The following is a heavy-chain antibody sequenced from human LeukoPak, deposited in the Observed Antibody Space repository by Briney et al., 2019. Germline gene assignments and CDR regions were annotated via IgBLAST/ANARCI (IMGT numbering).Heavy chain of an antibody. CDR1: EFTFSSYG. CDR2: IWDDGNNK. D-gene: IGHD3-10*01. J-gene: IGHJ5*02. Sequence: GGSLRLSCAASEFTFSSYGMHWVRQAPGKRLEWVAVIWDDGNNKRYANSVNGRFTISRGNSENTLYLQMNGLTAEDTAMYYCARDSYQDYYGRFDPWGQGTLVIVSS. V-gene: IGHV3-33*01. CDR3: ARDSYQDYYGRFDP.